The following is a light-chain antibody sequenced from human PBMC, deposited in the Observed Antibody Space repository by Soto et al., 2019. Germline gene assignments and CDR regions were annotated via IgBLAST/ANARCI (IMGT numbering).Light chain of an antibody. CDR1: SSDVGGYNY. CDR3: ISFTSRHIYV. Sequence: QSALTQPASVSGSPGQSITISCTGTSSDVGGYNYVSWYQQHPGRAPKLIIYDVTNRPSGISNRFSGPKSGNTASLTISGLQTEYEADYYCISFTSRHIYVFGTGTKLTVL. V-gene: IGLV2-14*03. J-gene: IGLJ1*01. CDR2: DVT.